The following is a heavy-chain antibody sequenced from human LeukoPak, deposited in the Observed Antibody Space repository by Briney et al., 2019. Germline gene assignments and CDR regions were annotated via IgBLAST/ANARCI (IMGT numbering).Heavy chain of an antibody. CDR3: AIHPKGYCSGGSCHYFDY. V-gene: IGHV3-23*01. Sequence: PSETLSLTCSVSGGSISSNNYYWGWIRQAPGKGLEWVSAISGSGGSTYYADSVKGRFTISRDNSKNTLYLQMNSLRAEDTAVYYCAIHPKGYCSGGSCHYFDYWGQGTLVTVSS. J-gene: IGHJ4*02. D-gene: IGHD2-15*01. CDR2: ISGSGGST. CDR1: GGSISSNNYY.